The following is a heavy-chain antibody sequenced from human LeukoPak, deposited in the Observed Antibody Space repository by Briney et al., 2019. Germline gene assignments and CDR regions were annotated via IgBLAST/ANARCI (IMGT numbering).Heavy chain of an antibody. CDR2: IYHSGST. D-gene: IGHD1-26*01. Sequence: PGGSLRLSCAASGFTFSSYEMNWVRQAPGKGLEWIGSIYHSGSTYHNPSLKSRVTISVDTSKNQFSLKLSSVTAADTAVYYCATTTIRLDYWGQGTLVTVSS. CDR3: ATTTIRLDY. V-gene: IGHV4-38-2*01. CDR1: GFTFSSYE. J-gene: IGHJ4*02.